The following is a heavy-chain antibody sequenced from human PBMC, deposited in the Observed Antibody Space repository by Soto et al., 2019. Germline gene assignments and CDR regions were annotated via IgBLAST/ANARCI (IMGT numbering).Heavy chain of an antibody. D-gene: IGHD5-12*01. CDR3: ARDPRRYNGMDV. CDR2: IIPIFGTA. Sequence: QVQLVQSGAEVKKPGSSVKVSCKASGGTCSSYAISWVRQAPGQGLEWMGGIIPIFGTANYAQKFQGRVTITEGESTSTAYMELSSLSSEDTAVYYCARDPRRYNGMDVWGQGTTVTVSS. V-gene: IGHV1-69*12. CDR1: GGTCSSYA. J-gene: IGHJ6*02.